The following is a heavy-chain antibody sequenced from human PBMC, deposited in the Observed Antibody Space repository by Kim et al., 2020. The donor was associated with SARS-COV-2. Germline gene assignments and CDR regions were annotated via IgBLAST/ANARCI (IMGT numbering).Heavy chain of an antibody. CDR3: AKVLWGRIAAPFDY. Sequence: GGSLRLSCAASGFTFSSYGMHWVRQAPGKGLEWVAVISYDGSNKYYADSVKGRFTISRDNSKNTLYLQMNSLRAEDTAVYYCAKVLWGRIAAPFDYWGQGTLVTVSS. D-gene: IGHD6-6*01. V-gene: IGHV3-30*18. CDR2: ISYDGSNK. CDR1: GFTFSSYG. J-gene: IGHJ4*02.